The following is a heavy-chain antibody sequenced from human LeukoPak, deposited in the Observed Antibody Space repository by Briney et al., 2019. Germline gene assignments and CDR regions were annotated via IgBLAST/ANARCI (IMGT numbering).Heavy chain of an antibody. D-gene: IGHD2-15*01. Sequence: GGSLRLSCAASGFTFSSFWMTWVRQAPGKGLEWVANIKQDESEKYYVGSVKGRFTISRDNAKNSLYLQMSSLGAEDTAIYFCARSMGYCSGGSCFPFDYWGQGTLVTVSS. V-gene: IGHV3-7*03. CDR2: IKQDESEK. J-gene: IGHJ4*02. CDR1: GFTFSSFW. CDR3: ARSMGYCSGGSCFPFDY.